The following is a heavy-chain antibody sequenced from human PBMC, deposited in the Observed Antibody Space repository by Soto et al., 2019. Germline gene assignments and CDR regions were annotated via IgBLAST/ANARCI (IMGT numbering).Heavy chain of an antibody. CDR2: INPSGAST. CDR1: AFTFSRHG. CDR3: AKVDVSTAGPFDY. Sequence: GGSLRLSCVASAFTFSRHGLSWVRQAPGKGLQWVSTINPSGASTFYADSVKGRFTISRDNSKNTVYLHLNSLSVGDTAVYLCAKVDVSTAGPFDYWRQRALVTVSS. V-gene: IGHV3-23*01. D-gene: IGHD6-13*01. J-gene: IGHJ4*02.